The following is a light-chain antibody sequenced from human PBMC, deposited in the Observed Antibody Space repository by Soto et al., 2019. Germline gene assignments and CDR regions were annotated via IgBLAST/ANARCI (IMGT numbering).Light chain of an antibody. J-gene: IGKJ1*01. CDR3: QQYYSYPQT. CDR1: QGISSY. V-gene: IGKV1-8*01. Sequence: AIRMTQSPSSLSASTGDRVTITCRASQGISSYLAWYQQKPGKAPKLLIYTASTLQSGVPSRFSGSGSGTDFTLTISCLQSEDFATYYCQQYYSYPQTFGQWNTGALK. CDR2: TAS.